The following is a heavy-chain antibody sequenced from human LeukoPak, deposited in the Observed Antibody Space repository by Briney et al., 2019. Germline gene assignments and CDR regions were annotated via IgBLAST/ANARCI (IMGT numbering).Heavy chain of an antibody. Sequence: EASEKVSCKASGGTFSSYAISWVRQAPGQGLEWMGGIIPIFGTANYAQKFQGRVTITTDESTSTAYMELSSLRSEDTAVYYCARGPNYYDSSAWFDPWGQGTLVTVSS. J-gene: IGHJ5*02. CDR3: ARGPNYYDSSAWFDP. CDR2: IIPIFGTA. CDR1: GGTFSSYA. D-gene: IGHD3-22*01. V-gene: IGHV1-69*05.